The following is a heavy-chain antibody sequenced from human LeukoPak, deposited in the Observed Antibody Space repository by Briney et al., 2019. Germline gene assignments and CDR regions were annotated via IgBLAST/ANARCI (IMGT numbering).Heavy chain of an antibody. D-gene: IGHD6-13*01. CDR2: IKEDGSEK. V-gene: IGHV3-7*01. Sequence: PGGSLRLSCAASGFTFSNYWMSWVRQAPGKGLEWVANIKEDGSEKYYVDSVKGRFTISRDNARNSPYLQMNSLRAEDTAVYYCAGGRQLGYWGQGTLVTVSS. CDR3: AGGRQLGY. J-gene: IGHJ4*02. CDR1: GFTFSNYW.